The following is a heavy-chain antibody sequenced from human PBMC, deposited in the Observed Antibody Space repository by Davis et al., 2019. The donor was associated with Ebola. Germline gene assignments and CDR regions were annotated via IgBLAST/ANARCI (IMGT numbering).Heavy chain of an antibody. D-gene: IGHD3-10*01. J-gene: IGHJ6*04. CDR3: ARGGGVYGSGSYPRGYYYGMDV. CDR2: IYHGGNT. Sequence: SETLSLTCTVSGGSISGYYWSWIRQPPGKGLEWIGFIYHGGNTNYNPSLKSRVTISVGPSENQFSLKLNSVTAADTAVYYCARGGGVYGSGSYPRGYYYGMDVWGKGTTVTVSS. V-gene: IGHV4-59*01. CDR1: GGSISGYY.